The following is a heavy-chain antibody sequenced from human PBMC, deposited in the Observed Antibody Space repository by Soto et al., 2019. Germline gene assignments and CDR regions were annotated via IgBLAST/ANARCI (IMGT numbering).Heavy chain of an antibody. CDR1: GYSFTSYW. J-gene: IGHJ6*02. V-gene: IGHV5-10-1*01. CDR2: IDPSDSYT. CDR3: ARGGGSSWSPLGYYYGMDV. D-gene: IGHD6-13*01. Sequence: GESLKISCKGSGYSFTSYWIGWVRQMPGKGLEWMGRIDPSDSYTNYSPSFQGHVTISADKSISTAYLQWSSLKASDTAMYYCARGGGSSWSPLGYYYGMDVWGQGTTVTVSS.